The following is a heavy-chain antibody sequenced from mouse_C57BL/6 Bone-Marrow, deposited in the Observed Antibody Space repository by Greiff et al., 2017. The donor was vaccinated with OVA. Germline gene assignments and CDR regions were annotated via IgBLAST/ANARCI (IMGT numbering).Heavy chain of an antibody. Sequence: EVKLVESGGGLVKPGGSLKLSCAASGFTFSDYGMHWVRQAPEKGLEWVAYISSGSSTIYYADTVKGRFTISRDNDKNTLFLQMTSLRSEDTAMYYCAREVRWYFDVWGTGTTVTVSS. CDR2: ISSGSSTI. D-gene: IGHD2-1*01. CDR3: AREVRWYFDV. CDR1: GFTFSDYG. V-gene: IGHV5-17*01. J-gene: IGHJ1*03.